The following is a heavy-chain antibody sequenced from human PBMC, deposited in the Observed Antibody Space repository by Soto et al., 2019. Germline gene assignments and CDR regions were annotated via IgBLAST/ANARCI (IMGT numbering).Heavy chain of an antibody. CDR3: ARCSSTSCPGAY. J-gene: IGHJ4*02. Sequence: QVPLVQSGAEVKKPGASVKVSCKASGYTFTSYAMHWVRQAPGQRLEWMGWINAGNGNTKYSQKFQGRVTITRDTSASTAYMELSSLRSEDTAVYYCARCSSTSCPGAYWGQGTLVTVSS. CDR1: GYTFTSYA. CDR2: INAGNGNT. D-gene: IGHD2-2*01. V-gene: IGHV1-3*01.